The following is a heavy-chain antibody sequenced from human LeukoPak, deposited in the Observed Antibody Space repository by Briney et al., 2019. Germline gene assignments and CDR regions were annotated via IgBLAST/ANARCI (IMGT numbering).Heavy chain of an antibody. J-gene: IGHJ4*02. CDR3: ARDIVVVPAAETNLDY. V-gene: IGHV3-21*01. Sequence: GGSLRLSCAASGFTFSSYSMTWVRQAPGKGLEWVSSISSSSYIYYADSVKGRFTISRDNAKNSLYLQMNSLRAEDTAVYYCARDIVVVPAAETNLDYWGQGTLVTVSS. CDR1: GFTFSSYS. CDR2: ISSSSYI. D-gene: IGHD2-2*01.